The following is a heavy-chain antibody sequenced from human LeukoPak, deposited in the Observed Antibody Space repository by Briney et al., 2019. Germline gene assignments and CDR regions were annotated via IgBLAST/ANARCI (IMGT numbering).Heavy chain of an antibody. CDR2: MNPNSGNT. CDR1: GYIFTNYG. J-gene: IGHJ4*02. Sequence: AASVKVSCKASGYIFTNYGINWVRQATGQGLEWMGWMNPNSGNTGYAQKFQGRVTMTRNTSISTAYMELSSLRSEDTAVYYCARGPGGVKPYDYWGQGTLVTVSS. CDR3: ARGPGGVKPYDY. D-gene: IGHD1-26*01. V-gene: IGHV1-8*02.